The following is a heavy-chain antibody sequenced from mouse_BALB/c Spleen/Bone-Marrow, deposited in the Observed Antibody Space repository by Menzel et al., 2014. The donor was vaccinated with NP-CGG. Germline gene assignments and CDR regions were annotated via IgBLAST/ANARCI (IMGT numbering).Heavy chain of an antibody. D-gene: IGHD1-3*01. V-gene: IGHV5-6*01. CDR2: ISSGGSYT. Sequence: EVKVVESGGDLVKPGGSLKLSCAASGFTFSNYGMSWVRQTPDKRLEWVATISSGGSYTYFPDSVKGRFTISRDNAKNTLYLQMNRLKSEDAAMYYCARLTPDYAMDYWGQGTSVTVSS. CDR1: GFTFSNYG. CDR3: ARLTPDYAMDY. J-gene: IGHJ4*01.